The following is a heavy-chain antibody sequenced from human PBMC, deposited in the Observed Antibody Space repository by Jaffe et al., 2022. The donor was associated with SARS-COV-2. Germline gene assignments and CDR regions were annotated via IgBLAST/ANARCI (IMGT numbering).Heavy chain of an antibody. Sequence: QVQLQQWGAGLLKPSETLSLTCAVYGGSFSGYYWSWIRQPPGKGLEWIGEINHSGSTNYNPSLKSRVTISVDTSKNQFSLKLSSVTAADTAVYYCARSVGMVRGVMGVWGQGTLVTVSS. CDR3: ARSVGMVRGVMGV. CDR1: GGSFSGYY. V-gene: IGHV4-34*01. J-gene: IGHJ4*02. CDR2: INHSGST. D-gene: IGHD3-10*01.